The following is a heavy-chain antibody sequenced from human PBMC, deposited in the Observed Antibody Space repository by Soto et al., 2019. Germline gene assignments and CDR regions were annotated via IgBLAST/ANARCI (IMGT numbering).Heavy chain of an antibody. J-gene: IGHJ6*02. CDR3: ARQGRYCSSTSCYHYYYYGMDV. D-gene: IGHD2-2*01. V-gene: IGHV4-39*01. Sequence: NPSETLSLTCTVSGGSISSSSYYWGWIRQPPGKGLEWIGSIYYSGSTYYNPSLKSRVTISVDTSKNQFSLKLSSVTAADTAVYYCARQGRYCSSTSCYHYYYYGMDVWGQGTTVTVS. CDR1: GGSISSSSYY. CDR2: IYYSGST.